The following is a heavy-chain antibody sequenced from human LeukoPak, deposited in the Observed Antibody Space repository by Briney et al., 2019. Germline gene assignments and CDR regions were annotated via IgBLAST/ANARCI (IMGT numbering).Heavy chain of an antibody. CDR1: GYTFTGYY. Sequence: ASVKLSCKAFGYTFTGYYMHWMRKAPGPGLEWMRCINHDSGGTNYALKFQGRVTMTRDTSISTAYMELSRLRSDDTAVYYCARASVVPAAMNAHNWFDPWGQGTLVTVSS. CDR2: INHDSGGT. V-gene: IGHV1-2*02. D-gene: IGHD2-2*01. J-gene: IGHJ5*02. CDR3: ARASVVPAAMNAHNWFDP.